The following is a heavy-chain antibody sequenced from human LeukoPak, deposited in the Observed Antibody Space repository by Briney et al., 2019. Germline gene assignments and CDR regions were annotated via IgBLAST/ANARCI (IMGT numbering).Heavy chain of an antibody. CDR1: GDSISSAF. J-gene: IGHJ4*02. V-gene: IGHV4-59*08. Sequence: KPSETLSLTCTVSGDSISSAFWSWMRQPPGKGLEWIGHIYNSGSTNYNPSLKSRVTISLDTSKNQFSLKLSSVTAADTAVYYCARHSPGPYYFDYWGQGTLVTVSS. CDR3: ARHSPGPYYFDY. CDR2: IYNSGST.